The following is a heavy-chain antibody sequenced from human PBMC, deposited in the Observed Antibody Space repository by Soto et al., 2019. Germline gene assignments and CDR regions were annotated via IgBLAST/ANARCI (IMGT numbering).Heavy chain of an antibody. Sequence: GGSRERGWAASGFTVSTYEMNWVRQAPGKGLEWISKISSSSSSTFYADSVKGRFIISRDNAKNSLYLQMNSLRAEDTAVYYCTRRVIVAVSDAIPDWFDPWGQGTLVTVSS. V-gene: IGHV3-48*03. CDR3: TRRVIVAVSDAIPDWFDP. CDR2: ISSSSSST. D-gene: IGHD2-2*02. J-gene: IGHJ5*02. CDR1: GFTVSTYE.